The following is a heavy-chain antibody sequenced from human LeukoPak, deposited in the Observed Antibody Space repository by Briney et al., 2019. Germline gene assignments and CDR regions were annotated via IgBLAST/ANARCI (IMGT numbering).Heavy chain of an antibody. J-gene: IGHJ4*02. V-gene: IGHV3-43*01. CDR3: AKEGDGYNYELSLDY. Sequence: QPGGSLRLSCSVSGLTFSNYWMGWVRQAPGKGLEWVSLISWDGGSTYYADSVKGRFTISRDNSKNSLYLQMNSLRTEDTALYYCAKEGDGYNYELSLDYWGQGTLVTVSS. CDR2: ISWDGGST. CDR1: GLTFSNYW. D-gene: IGHD5-24*01.